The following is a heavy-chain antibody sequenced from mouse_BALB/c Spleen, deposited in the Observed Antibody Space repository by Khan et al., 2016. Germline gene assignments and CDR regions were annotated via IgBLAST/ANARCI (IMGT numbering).Heavy chain of an antibody. CDR1: GFTFSRFG. CDR3: ARGDY. CDR2: ISSGSSTI. Sequence: EVELVESGGGLVQPGGSRKLSCAASGFTFSRFGMHWVRQAPEKGLEWVAYISSGSSTIYYADTLKGRFTISRDNPKKARFLQMTSLRSEDTAMYYCARGDYWGQGTTLTVSS. J-gene: IGHJ2*01. V-gene: IGHV5-17*02.